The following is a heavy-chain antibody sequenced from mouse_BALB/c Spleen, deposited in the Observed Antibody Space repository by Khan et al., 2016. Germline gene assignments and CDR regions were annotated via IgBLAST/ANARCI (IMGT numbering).Heavy chain of an antibody. CDR1: GYTFTSYT. CDR2: INPSSGYT. CDR3: ATAMDC. Sequence: QVQLKQSGAELARPGASVQMSCKASGYTFTSYTMHWVKQRPGQGLEWIGYINPSSGYTNYNQKFKDKATLTADKSASIAYMQLSRLTSEDAAVYCCATAMDCWGRGTSVTVSS. J-gene: IGHJ4*01. V-gene: IGHV1-4*01.